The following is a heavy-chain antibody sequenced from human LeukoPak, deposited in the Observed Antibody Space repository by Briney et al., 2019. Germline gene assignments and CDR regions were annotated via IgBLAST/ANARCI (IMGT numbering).Heavy chain of an antibody. Sequence: SLKVSCKASGCTFSSYAISWVRQAPGQGLEWMGGIIPIFGTANYAQKFQGRVTITADESTSTAYMELSSLRSEDTAVYYCARDSIVVVITDYYYYGMDVWGQGTTVTVSS. CDR1: GCTFSSYA. D-gene: IGHD3-22*01. V-gene: IGHV1-69*13. CDR2: IIPIFGTA. CDR3: ARDSIVVVITDYYYYGMDV. J-gene: IGHJ6*02.